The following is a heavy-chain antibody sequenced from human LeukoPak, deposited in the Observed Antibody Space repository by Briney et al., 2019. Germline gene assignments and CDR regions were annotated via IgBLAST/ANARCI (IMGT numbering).Heavy chain of an antibody. CDR2: ISSTSSTI. CDR3: ARDSAYSNVRVGFDY. D-gene: IGHD6-13*01. V-gene: IGHV3-11*04. J-gene: IGHJ4*02. Sequence: GGSLRLSCAASEFTFSDYYMSWIRQAPGKGLEWVSYISSTSSTIHYADSVKGRFTISRDNAKNSLYLQMNSLRAEDTAVYYCARDSAYSNVRVGFDYWGQGTLVTVSS. CDR1: EFTFSDYY.